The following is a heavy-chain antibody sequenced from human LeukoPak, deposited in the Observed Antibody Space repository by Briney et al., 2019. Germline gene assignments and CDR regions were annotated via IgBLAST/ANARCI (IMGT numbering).Heavy chain of an antibody. J-gene: IGHJ4*02. Sequence: PSEALSLTCAVYGGSFSGYYWSWIRQPPGKGLEWIGEINHSGSTNYNPSLKSRVTISVDTSKNQFSLKLSSVTAADTAVYYCARGRGYSYGFIDYWGQGTLVTVSS. V-gene: IGHV4-34*01. D-gene: IGHD5-18*01. CDR3: ARGRGYSYGFIDY. CDR1: GGSFSGYY. CDR2: INHSGST.